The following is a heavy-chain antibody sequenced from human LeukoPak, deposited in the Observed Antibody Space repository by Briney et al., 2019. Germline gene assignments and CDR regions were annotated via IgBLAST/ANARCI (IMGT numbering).Heavy chain of an antibody. Sequence: SETLSLTCTVSGGSISGNYWTWTRQPPGKGLEWIGQIHYRGKADYNPSLRSRIIISVDTSKNQMFLRLSSVTAADTAVYYCARFGIDYDMDVWGQGTKVTVPS. D-gene: IGHD3-16*01. CDR1: GGSISGNY. J-gene: IGHJ6*02. V-gene: IGHV4-59*01. CDR3: ARFGIDYDMDV. CDR2: IHYRGKA.